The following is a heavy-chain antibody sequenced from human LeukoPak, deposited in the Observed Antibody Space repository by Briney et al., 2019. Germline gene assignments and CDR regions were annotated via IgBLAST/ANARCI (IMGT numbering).Heavy chain of an antibody. CDR3: ARARDGYRKGFDS. CDR2: ISSSGSDI. D-gene: IGHD5-24*01. J-gene: IGHJ4*02. V-gene: IGHV3-21*01. CDR1: GFTFSSYT. Sequence: KPGGSLRLSCAASGFTFSSYTMKWVRQGPGKGLEWVSSISSSGSDIYYADSLKGRFTVSRDNAKNSLYLQMNGLRVEDTGVYYCARARDGYRKGFDSWGQGTLVTVFS.